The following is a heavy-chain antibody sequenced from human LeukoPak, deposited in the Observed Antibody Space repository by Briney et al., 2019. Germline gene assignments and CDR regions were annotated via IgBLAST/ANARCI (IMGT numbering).Heavy chain of an antibody. Sequence: GESLQISCKGSGYSFTSYWIGWVRQMPGKGLEWMGIIYPGDSDTRYSPSFQGQVTISADKSISTAYLQWSSLKASDTAMYYCARQLLHHYYYMDVWGKGTTVTVSS. CDR1: GYSFTSYW. CDR2: IYPGDSDT. V-gene: IGHV5-51*01. D-gene: IGHD1-26*01. J-gene: IGHJ6*03. CDR3: ARQLLHHYYYMDV.